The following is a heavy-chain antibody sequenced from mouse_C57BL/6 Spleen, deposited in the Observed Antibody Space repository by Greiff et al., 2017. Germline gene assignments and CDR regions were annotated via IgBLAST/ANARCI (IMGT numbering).Heavy chain of an antibody. V-gene: IGHV1-42*01. CDR1: GYSFTGYY. CDR2: INPSTGGT. CDR3: ATHYYGSSYWYFDV. Sequence: VQLQQSGPELVKPGASVKISCKASGYSFTGYYMNWVKQSPEKSLEWIGEINPSTGGTTYNQKFKAKATLTVDKSSSTAYMQLKSLTSEDSAVYYCATHYYGSSYWYFDVWGTGTTVTVSS. J-gene: IGHJ1*03. D-gene: IGHD1-1*01.